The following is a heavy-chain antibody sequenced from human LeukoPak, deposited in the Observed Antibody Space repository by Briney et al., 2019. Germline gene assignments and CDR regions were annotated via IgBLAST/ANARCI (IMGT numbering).Heavy chain of an antibody. J-gene: IGHJ2*01. V-gene: IGHV3-33*01. CDR3: TRGLGLWYFDL. CDR1: GFAASEFTFSSYG. D-gene: IGHD7-27*01. CDR2: IWYDGSNK. Sequence: RSSLRLSCAASGFAASEFTFSSYGMHWVRQAPGKGLQGVAVIWYDGSNKYYADSVKGRFTISRDNSKYTLYLQMNSLRAEDTAVYYCTRGLGLWYFDLWGRGTLVTVSS.